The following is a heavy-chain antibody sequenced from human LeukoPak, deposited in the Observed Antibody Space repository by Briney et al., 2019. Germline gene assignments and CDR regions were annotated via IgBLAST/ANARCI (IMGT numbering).Heavy chain of an antibody. V-gene: IGHV4-34*01. J-gene: IGHJ4*02. Sequence: SETLSLTCAVYGGSFSGYYWSWIRQPPGKGLEWIGEINHSGSTNYNPSLKSRVTISVDTSKNQFSLKLSSVTAADTAVYYCASSPVLVWDWGQGTLVTVSS. CDR2: INHSGST. D-gene: IGHD3-10*01. CDR1: GGSFSGYY. CDR3: ASSPVLVWD.